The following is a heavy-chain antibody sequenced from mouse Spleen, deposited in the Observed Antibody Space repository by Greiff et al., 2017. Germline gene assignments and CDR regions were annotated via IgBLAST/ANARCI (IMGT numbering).Heavy chain of an antibody. CDR1: GFSLTGYG. J-gene: IGHJ4*01. CDR2: IWGDGST. Sequence: VKLMESGPGLVAPSQSLSITCTVSGFSLTGYGVNWVRQPPGKGLEWLGMIWGDGSTDYNSALKSRLSISKDNSKSQVFLKMNSLQTDDTARYYCARDPSLVADAMDYWGQGTSVTVSS. CDR3: ARDPSLVADAMDY. D-gene: IGHD1-1*01. V-gene: IGHV2-6-7*01.